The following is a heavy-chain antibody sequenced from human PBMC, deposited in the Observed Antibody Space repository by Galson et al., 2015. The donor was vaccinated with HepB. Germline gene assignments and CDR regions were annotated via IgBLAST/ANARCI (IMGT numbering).Heavy chain of an antibody. V-gene: IGHV4-59*01. CDR1: GGSISSYY. CDR3: ARDRGSSGWHDY. J-gene: IGHJ4*02. D-gene: IGHD6-19*01. CDR2: IYKSGST. Sequence: ETLSLTCSVSGGSISSYYWSWIRQPPGKGLEWIGYIYKSGSTSYNSSLKSRVSISIDTSKNQFSLRLSSVSAADTAVYYCARDRGSSGWHDYWGQGTLVTVSS.